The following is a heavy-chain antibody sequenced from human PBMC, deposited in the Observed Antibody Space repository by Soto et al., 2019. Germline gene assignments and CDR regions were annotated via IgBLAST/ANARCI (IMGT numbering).Heavy chain of an antibody. CDR2: ISSVYDT. D-gene: IGHD2-2*01. Sequence: EVQLLESGGNLVQPGESLRLSCAASGFTFSSYAMRWVRQAPGKGLEWVSHISSVYDTYYADSVKGRFTISRDSTKNTLDLQMNGLRAEATAVYFCTKTYRDTAYATGLLAAFDVWGQGTMVTVYS. V-gene: IGHV3-23*01. J-gene: IGHJ3*01. CDR3: TKTYRDTAYATGLLAAFDV. CDR1: GFTFSSYA.